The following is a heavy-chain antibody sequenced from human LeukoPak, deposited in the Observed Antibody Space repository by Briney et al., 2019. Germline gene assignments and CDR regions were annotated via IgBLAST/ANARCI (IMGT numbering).Heavy chain of an antibody. CDR1: GLSLSTSGVG. D-gene: IGHD5-24*01. J-gene: IGHJ4*02. CDR2: IYYSGST. V-gene: IGHV4-61*05. CDR3: ARHGPRRDGYNYDY. Sequence: SGPTLVNPTQTLTLTCTFSGLSLSTSGVGVGWIRQPPGKGLEWIGYIYYSGSTNYNPSLKSRVTISVDTSKNQFSLKLSSVTAADTTVYYCARHGPRRDGYNYDYWGPGTLVTVSS.